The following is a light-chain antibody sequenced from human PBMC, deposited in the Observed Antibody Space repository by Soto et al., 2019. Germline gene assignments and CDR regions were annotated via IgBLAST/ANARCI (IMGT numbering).Light chain of an antibody. CDR2: DVS. V-gene: IGKV1-5*01. CDR1: QSINNL. J-gene: IGKJ4*01. CDR3: QQYDSYPLT. Sequence: DAQMTQSPSTLSASVGDRVTITCRASQSINNLLAWYQQKPGKAPKFLIYDVSTLESGVPTRFSGSGSGTEFTLTISSRQPEDFATYYGQQYDSYPLTFGGGTRVEIK.